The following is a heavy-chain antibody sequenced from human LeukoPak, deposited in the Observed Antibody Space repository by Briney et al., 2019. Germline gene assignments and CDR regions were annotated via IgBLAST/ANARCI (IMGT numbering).Heavy chain of an antibody. CDR1: GFTFSSYG. CDR3: ARDYFYCGGDCFVDY. J-gene: IGHJ4*02. CDR2: ISSGGRSI. D-gene: IGHD2-21*02. V-gene: IGHV3-21*01. Sequence: GGSLRLSCAASGFTFSSYGMNWVRQAPGKGLEWVSSISSGGRSIDLADSVKGRFTISRDNAKNSLYLQMNSLRAEDTAVYFCARDYFYCGGDCFVDYWGQGTLVTVSS.